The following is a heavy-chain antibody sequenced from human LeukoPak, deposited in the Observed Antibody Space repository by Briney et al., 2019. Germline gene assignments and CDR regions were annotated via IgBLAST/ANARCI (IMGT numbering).Heavy chain of an antibody. Sequence: SETLSLTCAVYGGSFSGYYWSWIRQPPGKGLEWIGEINHSGSTNYNPSLKSRVTISVDTSKNQFSLKLSSVTAADTAVYYCARRTHLRVFDYWGQGTLVTVSS. CDR1: GGSFSGYY. V-gene: IGHV4-34*01. D-gene: IGHD4-17*01. J-gene: IGHJ4*02. CDR3: ARRTHLRVFDY. CDR2: INHSGST.